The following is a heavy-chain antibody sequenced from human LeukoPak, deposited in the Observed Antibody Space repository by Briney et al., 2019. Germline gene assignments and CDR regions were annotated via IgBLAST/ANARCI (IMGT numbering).Heavy chain of an antibody. CDR3: ARDTSGWAPFDY. D-gene: IGHD6-19*01. Sequence: SETLSLTCSVSGGSISSYYWSWIRQPPGKGLEWIGYIYYSGSTNYNPSLKSRVTISVDTSKNQFSLKLSSVTAEDTAVYYCARDTSGWAPFDYWGQGTLVTVSS. J-gene: IGHJ4*02. V-gene: IGHV4-59*01. CDR1: GGSISSYY. CDR2: IYYSGST.